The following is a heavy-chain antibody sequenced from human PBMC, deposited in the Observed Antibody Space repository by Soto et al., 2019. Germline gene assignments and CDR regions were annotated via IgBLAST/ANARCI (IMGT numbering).Heavy chain of an antibody. CDR3: AGKPNALSYFNY. CDR1: GGSITTVDYY. CDR2: IHHAGLT. J-gene: IGHJ4*02. V-gene: IGHV4-31*03. D-gene: IGHD2-8*01. Sequence: QVQLQESGPGLVKPSQTLSLTCTVSGGSITTVDYYWTWLRRLPGKGLEWIAYIHHAGLTYYSPSLQSRITISVDTSQNQFSLKLNAMTAADTAVYFCAGKPNALSYFNYWGQGALVTVSS.